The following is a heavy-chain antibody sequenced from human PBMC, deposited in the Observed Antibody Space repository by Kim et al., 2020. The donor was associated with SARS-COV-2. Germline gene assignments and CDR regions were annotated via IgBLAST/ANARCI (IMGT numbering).Heavy chain of an antibody. D-gene: IGHD3-16*02. CDR2: INPSGGST. V-gene: IGHV1-46*01. J-gene: IGHJ6*02. Sequence: ASVKVSCKASGYTFTSYYMHWVRQAPGQGLEWMGIINPSGGSTSYAQKFQGRVTMTRDTSTSTVYMELSSLRSEDTAVYYCARDNYDYVWGSYRYTDSYYYYYGMDVWGQGTTVTVSS. CDR3: ARDNYDYVWGSYRYTDSYYYYYGMDV. CDR1: GYTFTSYY.